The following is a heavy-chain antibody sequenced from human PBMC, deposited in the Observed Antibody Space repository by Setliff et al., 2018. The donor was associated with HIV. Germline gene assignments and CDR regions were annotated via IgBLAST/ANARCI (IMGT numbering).Heavy chain of an antibody. J-gene: IGHJ1*01. CDR1: GGSISGSY. D-gene: IGHD6-13*01. Sequence: ETLSLSCTVSGGSISGSYWCWIRQPPGKGLEWIGYIYASGSANHNPSLKSRVSISVDTSKNQLSLKLSSATATDTAVYYCARLDLTTAGQIGYFHHWGQGTQVTVSS. CDR3: ARLDLTTAGQIGYFHH. V-gene: IGHV4-59*08. CDR2: IYASGSA.